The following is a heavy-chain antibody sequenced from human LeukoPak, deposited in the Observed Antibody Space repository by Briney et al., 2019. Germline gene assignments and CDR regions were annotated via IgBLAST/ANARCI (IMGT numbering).Heavy chain of an antibody. CDR2: IIPILGIA. V-gene: IGHV1-69*04. D-gene: IGHD5-18*01. Sequence: GASVKVSCKASGGTFSSYAISWVRQAPGQGLEWMGRIIPILGIANYAQKFQGRVTITADKSTSTAYMELSSLRSEDTAVYYCARRGGYSYAPSGSDAFDIWGQGTMVTVSS. CDR1: GGTFSSYA. CDR3: ARRGGYSYAPSGSDAFDI. J-gene: IGHJ3*02.